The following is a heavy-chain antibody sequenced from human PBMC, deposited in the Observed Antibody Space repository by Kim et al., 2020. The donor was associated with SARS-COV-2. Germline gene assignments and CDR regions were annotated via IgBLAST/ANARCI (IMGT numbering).Heavy chain of an antibody. CDR1: GGSISSGGYY. CDR3: ARDPKGFKTRYNLDV. J-gene: IGHJ6*02. Sequence: SETLSLTCTVSGGSISSGGYYWSWIRQHPGKGLEWIGYIYYSGSTYYNPSLKSRVTISVDTSKNQFSLKLSSVTAADTAVYYCARDPKGFKTRYNLDVWGQGTTVTVSS. V-gene: IGHV4-31*03. CDR2: IYYSGST. D-gene: IGHD1-20*01.